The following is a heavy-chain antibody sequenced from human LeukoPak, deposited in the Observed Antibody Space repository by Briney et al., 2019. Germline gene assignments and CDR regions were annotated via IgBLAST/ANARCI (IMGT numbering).Heavy chain of an antibody. J-gene: IGHJ6*02. D-gene: IGHD2-2*02. CDR2: ISYDGSNK. Sequence: PGGSLRLSCAASGFTFSSYAMHWVRQAPGKGLEWVAVISYDGSNKYYADSVKGRFTISRDNSKNTLYLQMNSLRAEDTAVYYCARDPTRFVVVPAAIASYYYGMDVWGQGTTVTVSS. CDR3: ARDPTRFVVVPAAIASYYYGMDV. V-gene: IGHV3-30*04. CDR1: GFTFSSYA.